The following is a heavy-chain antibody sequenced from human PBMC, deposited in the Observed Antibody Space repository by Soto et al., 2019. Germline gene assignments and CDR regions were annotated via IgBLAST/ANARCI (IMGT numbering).Heavy chain of an antibody. J-gene: IGHJ4*02. Sequence: GASVKVSCKASGDTFRTYGFTWVRQAPGQGLEWMGGIIPMFGTANYAQKFQGRVTITADDSTSTAYMEVNKLRSEDTAVYYCARAAGYRSVLHYLGYWGQGTPVTVSS. D-gene: IGHD6-25*01. V-gene: IGHV1-69*13. CDR3: ARAAGYRSVLHYLGY. CDR1: GDTFRTYG. CDR2: IIPMFGTA.